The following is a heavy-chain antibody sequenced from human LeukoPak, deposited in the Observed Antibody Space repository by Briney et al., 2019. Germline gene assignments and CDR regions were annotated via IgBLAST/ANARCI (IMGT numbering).Heavy chain of an antibody. CDR2: IYHSGST. V-gene: IGHV4-4*02. CDR1: GGSISSSNW. CDR3: ARYRAHTVVGRGAFDI. Sequence: KTSETLSLTCAVSGGSISSSNWWSWARQPPGKGLEWIGEIYHSGSTNYNPSLKSRVTISVDKSKNQFSLKLSSVTAADTAVYYCARYRAHTVVGRGAFDIWGQGTMVTVSS. D-gene: IGHD2-15*01. J-gene: IGHJ3*02.